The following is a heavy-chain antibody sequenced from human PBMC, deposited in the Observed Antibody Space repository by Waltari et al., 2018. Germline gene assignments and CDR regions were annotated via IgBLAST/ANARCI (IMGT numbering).Heavy chain of an antibody. CDR1: GDTFTSYG. CDR3: ARGAQARLGRSPFDY. Sequence: QVQLVQSGAEVKKPGSSVKVSCKASGDTFTSYGINWVRQAPGQGLEWMGGITPASTALIYAQSFQGRVTITADESTSTAYMELSSLRSEDTAVYYCARGAQARLGRSPFDYWGQGTLVTVSS. J-gene: IGHJ4*02. D-gene: IGHD6-6*01. V-gene: IGHV1-69*01. CDR2: ITPASTAL.